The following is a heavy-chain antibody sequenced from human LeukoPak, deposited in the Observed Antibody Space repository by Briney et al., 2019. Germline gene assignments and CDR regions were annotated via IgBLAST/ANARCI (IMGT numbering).Heavy chain of an antibody. CDR3: AKAFRDYDSSPYSAFDI. D-gene: IGHD6-6*01. Sequence: PGGSLRLSCAASGFTFSSYAMSWVRQAPGKGLEWVSTITGRTYYADSVKGRFTVSRDNSKNILYLQMSSLRADDTAVYYCAKAFRDYDSSPYSAFDIWGQGTMVTVSS. J-gene: IGHJ3*02. CDR2: ITGRT. CDR1: GFTFSSYA. V-gene: IGHV3-23*01.